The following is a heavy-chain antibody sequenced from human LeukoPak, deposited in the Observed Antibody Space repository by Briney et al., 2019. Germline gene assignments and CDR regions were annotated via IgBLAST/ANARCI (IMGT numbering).Heavy chain of an antibody. CDR2: ISSSSSYI. CDR1: GFTFSSYS. Sequence: GGSLRLSCAASGFTFSSYSMNWVRQAPGKGLEWVSSISSSSSYIYYAGSVKGRFTISRDNAKNSLYLQMNSLRAEDTAVYYCARDQPETGDQGCLDYWGQGTLVTVSS. CDR3: ARDQPETGDQGCLDY. J-gene: IGHJ4*02. D-gene: IGHD7-27*01. V-gene: IGHV3-21*01.